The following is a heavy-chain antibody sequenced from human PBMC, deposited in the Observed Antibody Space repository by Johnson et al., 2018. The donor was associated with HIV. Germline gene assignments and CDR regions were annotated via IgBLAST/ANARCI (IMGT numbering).Heavy chain of an antibody. J-gene: IGHJ3*02. CDR1: GFTFSSYW. CDR2: IRQDGSEK. CDR3: ARGEPELGDAFDI. V-gene: IGHV3-7*04. Sequence: EVQLVESGGGLVQPGGSLRLSCAASGFTFSSYWMSWVRQAPGKGLEWVAYIRQDGSEKYYADSVKGRFTISRDNAKNSLYLQMNSLRAEDTAVYYCARGEPELGDAFDIWGQGTMVTVSS. D-gene: IGHD1-26*01.